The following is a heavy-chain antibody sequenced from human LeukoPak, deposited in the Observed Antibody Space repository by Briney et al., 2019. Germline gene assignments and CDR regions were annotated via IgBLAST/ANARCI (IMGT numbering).Heavy chain of an antibody. CDR1: GGSISSYY. CDR2: IYYSGST. J-gene: IGHJ5*02. D-gene: IGHD6-13*01. CDR3: AGAQQQLDGWFDP. V-gene: IGHV4-59*01. Sequence: SETLSLTCTVSGGSISSYYWSWIRQPPGKGLEWIGYIYYSGSTNYNPSLKSRVTISVDTSKNQFSLKLSSVTAADTAVYYCAGAQQQLDGWFDPWGQGTLVTVSS.